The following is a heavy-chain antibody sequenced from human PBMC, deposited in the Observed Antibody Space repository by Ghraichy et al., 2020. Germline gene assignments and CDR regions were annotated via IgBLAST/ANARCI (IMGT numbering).Heavy chain of an antibody. CDR2: IRVGGYDI. Sequence: LSLTCAASGFTFMTYSMHWVRQAPGKGLEWVSTIRVGGYDIYYADSVKGRFTISRDNAESSLSLQMNSLRAEDTAVYYCARDYVTGMLDFGNWGQGTLVTVSS. CDR1: GFTFMTYS. CDR3: ARDYVTGMLDFGN. V-gene: IGHV3-21*01. J-gene: IGHJ4*02. D-gene: IGHD1-14*01.